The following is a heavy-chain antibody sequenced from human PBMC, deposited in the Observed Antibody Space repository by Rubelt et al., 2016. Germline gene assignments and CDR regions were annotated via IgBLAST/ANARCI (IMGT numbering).Heavy chain of an antibody. J-gene: IGHJ4*02. V-gene: IGHV4-39*07. Sequence: QLQLQESGPGLVKPSETLSLTCTVSGGSISSSSYYWGWIRQPPGKGLEWIGSIYYSGSTYYNPSLKSRVTISVDTSKNQFSLKLSSVTAADTAVYYWARMIQLWLGIDYWGQGILVTVSS. CDR2: IYYSGST. CDR3: ARMIQLWLGIDY. CDR1: GGSISSSSYY. D-gene: IGHD5-18*01.